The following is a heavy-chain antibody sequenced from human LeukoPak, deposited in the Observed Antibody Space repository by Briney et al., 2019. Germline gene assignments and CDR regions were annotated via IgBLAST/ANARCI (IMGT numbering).Heavy chain of an antibody. D-gene: IGHD3-22*01. J-gene: IGHJ5*02. CDR1: GGSISSGSYY. Sequence: SETLSLTCTVSGGSISSGSYYWSWLRQPAGKGLEWIGRIYTSGSTNYNPSLKSRVTISVDTSKNQFSLKLSSVTAADTAVYYCARVPYYYDSSGYPSWFDPWGQGTLVTVSS. CDR3: ARVPYYYDSSGYPSWFDP. V-gene: IGHV4-61*02. CDR2: IYTSGST.